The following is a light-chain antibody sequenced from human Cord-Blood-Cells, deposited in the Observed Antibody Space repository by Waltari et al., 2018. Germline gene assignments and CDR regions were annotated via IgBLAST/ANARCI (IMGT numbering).Light chain of an antibody. J-gene: IGLJ2*01. V-gene: IGLV2-14*01. Sequence: QSALTQPASVSGSPGQSITISCTGTSSDVGGSNYVSWYQQHPGKAPKLMIYDVSNRPSVVSNRFSGSKSGNTASLTISGLQAEDEADYYCSSYTSSSTYVVFGGGTKLTVL. CDR3: SSYTSSSTYVV. CDR1: SSDVGGSNY. CDR2: DVS.